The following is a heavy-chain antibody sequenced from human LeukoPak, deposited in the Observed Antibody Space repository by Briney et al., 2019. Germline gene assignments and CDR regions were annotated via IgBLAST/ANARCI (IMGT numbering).Heavy chain of an antibody. CDR2: IYYSGST. J-gene: IGHJ6*03. D-gene: IGHD6-6*01. CDR3: ARARPHYYYYYYMDV. CDR1: GGSISSYY. V-gene: IGHV4-59*01. Sequence: SETLSLTCTVSGGSISSYYWSWIRQPPGKGLEWIGYIYYSGSTNYNPSLKSRVTISVDTSKNQFSLKLSSVTAADTAVYYCARARPHYYYYYYMDVWGKGTTVTVSS.